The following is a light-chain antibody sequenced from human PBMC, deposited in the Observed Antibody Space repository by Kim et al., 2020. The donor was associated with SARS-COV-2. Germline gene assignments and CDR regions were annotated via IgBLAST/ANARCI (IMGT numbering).Light chain of an antibody. CDR1: VLARKF. Sequence: SYELTQPPSLSVSPGQTARITCSGDVLARKFARWFQQRPGQAPVLAIYKDTERPSEIPERFSGSSSGTTVTLTISGAQVEDEADYYCYSAAANNLVFGGG. CDR2: KDT. V-gene: IGLV3-27*01. J-gene: IGLJ3*02. CDR3: YSAAANNLV.